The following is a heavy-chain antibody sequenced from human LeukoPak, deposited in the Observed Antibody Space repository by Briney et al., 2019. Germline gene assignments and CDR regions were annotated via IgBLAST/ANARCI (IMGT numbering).Heavy chain of an antibody. J-gene: IGHJ4*02. Sequence: GGSLRLSRAASGFTFTDYTINWVRQAPGKGLEWVSSISTSSNIYYADSVKGRFTVSRDNAKNSVYLQTNSLRAEDTAVYYCARDRSYVGFDYWRQGTLVTVSS. CDR3: ARDRSYVGFDY. V-gene: IGHV3-69-1*01. CDR2: ISTSSNI. CDR1: GFTFTDYT. D-gene: IGHD4-23*01.